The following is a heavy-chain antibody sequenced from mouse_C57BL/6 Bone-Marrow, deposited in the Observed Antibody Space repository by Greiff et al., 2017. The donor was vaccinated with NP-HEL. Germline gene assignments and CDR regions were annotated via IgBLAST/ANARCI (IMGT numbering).Heavy chain of an antibody. CDR1: GYTFTSYG. Sequence: VKLMESGAELARPGASVKLSCKASGYTFTSYGISWVKQRTGQGLEWIGEIYPRSGNTYYNEKFKGKATLTADKSSSTAYMELRSLTSEDSAVYFCAMGGYVNCPWFAYWGQGTLVTVSA. D-gene: IGHD2-1*01. V-gene: IGHV1-81*01. J-gene: IGHJ3*01. CDR3: AMGGYVNCPWFAY. CDR2: IYPRSGNT.